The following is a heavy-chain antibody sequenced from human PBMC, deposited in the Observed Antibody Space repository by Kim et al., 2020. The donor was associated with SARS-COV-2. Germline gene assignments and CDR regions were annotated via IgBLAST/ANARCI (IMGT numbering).Heavy chain of an antibody. Sequence: GGSLRLSCAASGFTFSSYAMSWVRQAPGKGLEWVSAISGSGGSTYYADSVKGRFTISRDNSKNTLYLQMNSLRAEDTAVYYCAKDMNDGDYYDSSGFDYWGQGTLVTVSS. D-gene: IGHD3-22*01. CDR2: ISGSGGST. CDR3: AKDMNDGDYYDSSGFDY. V-gene: IGHV3-23*01. CDR1: GFTFSSYA. J-gene: IGHJ4*02.